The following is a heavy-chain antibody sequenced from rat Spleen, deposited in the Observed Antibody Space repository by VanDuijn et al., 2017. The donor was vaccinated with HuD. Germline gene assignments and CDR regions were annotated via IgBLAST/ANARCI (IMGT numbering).Heavy chain of an antibody. CDR3: ATGYSSYTLYNWFPY. V-gene: IGHV5-31*01. CDR2: ITNAAGKV. CDR1: GFTFNNYW. Sequence: EVQLVESGGGLVQPGRSLKLSCVASGFTFNNYWMTWIRQAPGKGLEWVASITNAAGKVYYPDSVKGRFTISRDTAQNTLYLQMNSPTSEDTATDYCATGYSSYTLYNWFPYWCQGASVTVSS. J-gene: IGHJ4*01. D-gene: IGHD1-2*01.